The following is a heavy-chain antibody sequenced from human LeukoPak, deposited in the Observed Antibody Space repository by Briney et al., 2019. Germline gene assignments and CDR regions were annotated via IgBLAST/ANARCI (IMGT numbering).Heavy chain of an antibody. CDR1: GGSISSYY. Sequence: PSETLSLTCTVSGGSISSYYWSWIRQPPGKGLEWIGYIYYSGSTNYNPSLKSRVTISVDTSKNQFSLKLSSVTAADTAVYYCARRQYGSSWYFDYWGQGTLVTVSS. D-gene: IGHD6-13*01. V-gene: IGHV4-59*01. CDR2: IYYSGST. CDR3: ARRQYGSSWYFDY. J-gene: IGHJ4*02.